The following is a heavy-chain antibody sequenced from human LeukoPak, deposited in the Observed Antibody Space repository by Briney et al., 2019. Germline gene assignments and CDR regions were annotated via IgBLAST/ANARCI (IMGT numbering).Heavy chain of an antibody. Sequence: GGSLRLSCAASGFSFGSYSMNWVRLAPGKGLVWVSHVNIDGSSTNYADSVKGRFTISRDNAKNTLYLQLSSLRAEDTAVYYCAMGIQLVYGMDAWGQGTTVTVSS. J-gene: IGHJ6*02. D-gene: IGHD5-18*01. V-gene: IGHV3-74*01. CDR3: AMGIQLVYGMDA. CDR1: GFSFGSYS. CDR2: VNIDGSST.